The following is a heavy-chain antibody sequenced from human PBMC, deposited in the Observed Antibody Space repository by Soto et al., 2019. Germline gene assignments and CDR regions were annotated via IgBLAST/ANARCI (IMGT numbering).Heavy chain of an antibody. CDR1: GGSISSYY. CDR2: IYYSGST. Sequence: PSETLSLTCTVSGGSISSYYWSWIRQPPGKGLEWIGYIYYSGSTNYNPSLKSRVTISVDTSKNQFSLKLSSVTAADTAVYYCARSRGDYYGSGSPDYWGQGTLVTV. D-gene: IGHD3-10*01. J-gene: IGHJ4*02. CDR3: ARSRGDYYGSGSPDY. V-gene: IGHV4-59*01.